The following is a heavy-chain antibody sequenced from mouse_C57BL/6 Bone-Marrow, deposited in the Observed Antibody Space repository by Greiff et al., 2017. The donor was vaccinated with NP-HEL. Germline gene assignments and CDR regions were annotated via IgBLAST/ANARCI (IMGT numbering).Heavy chain of an antibody. Sequence: EVKLVESGGGLVKPGGSLKLSCAASGFTFSDYGMHWVRQAPEKGLEWVAYISSGSSTIYYADTVKGRFTISRDNAKNTLFLQMTSLRSEDTAMYYCAREGLDSSGPMDYWGQGTSVTVSS. CDR1: GFTFSDYG. CDR2: ISSGSSTI. CDR3: AREGLDSSGPMDY. J-gene: IGHJ4*01. D-gene: IGHD3-2*02. V-gene: IGHV5-17*01.